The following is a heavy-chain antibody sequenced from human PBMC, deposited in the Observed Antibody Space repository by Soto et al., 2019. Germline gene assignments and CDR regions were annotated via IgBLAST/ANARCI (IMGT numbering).Heavy chain of an antibody. CDR2: IYWDDDH. CDR3: AREMYYSTYFDS. J-gene: IGHJ4*02. CDR1: GFSLSSNGVG. D-gene: IGHD3-10*01. Sequence: QITLRESGPALVRPTQTLTLTCTFSGFSLSSNGVGVGWIRQPPGKALEWLALIYWDDDHRYSPSLKTRLTITKDPSKTQVVLTMTKLDPVDTATYYCAREMYYSTYFDSWGQGTLVTVSS. V-gene: IGHV2-5*02.